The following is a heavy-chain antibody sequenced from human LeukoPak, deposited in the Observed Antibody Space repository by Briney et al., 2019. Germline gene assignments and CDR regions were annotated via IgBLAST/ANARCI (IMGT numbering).Heavy chain of an antibody. J-gene: IGHJ4*02. CDR2: ISYDGTNK. CDR3: AKDLIAVAGTGYYLDY. V-gene: IGHV3-30*18. CDR1: GFTFSVYG. D-gene: IGHD6-19*01. Sequence: QAGGSLRLSCAASGFTFSVYGMHWVRQAPGKGLEWVAVISYDGTNKYFADYVEGRFTISRDNSKNMLYLQMNSLRAEDTAVYYCAKDLIAVAGTGYYLDYWGQGTLVIVSS.